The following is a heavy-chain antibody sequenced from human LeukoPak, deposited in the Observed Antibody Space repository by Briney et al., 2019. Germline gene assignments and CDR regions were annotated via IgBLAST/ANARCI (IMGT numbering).Heavy chain of an antibody. J-gene: IGHJ4*02. CDR1: GFTFNTYA. D-gene: IGHD3-10*01. CDR3: AKDRGDVDLQYVDS. CDR2: INGSDGGT. V-gene: IGHV3-23*01. Sequence: GGSLRLSCAASGFTFNTYAMNWVRQAPGKGLEWVSAINGSDGGTYYADSVRGRFTISRDNSKNTLYLQMNSLIAEDTKLYYCAKDRGDVDLQYVDSWGQGTLVTVSS.